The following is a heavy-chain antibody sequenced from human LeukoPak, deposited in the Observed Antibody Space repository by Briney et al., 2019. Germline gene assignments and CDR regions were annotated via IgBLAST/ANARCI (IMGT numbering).Heavy chain of an antibody. CDR2: IVVGSGNT. CDR3: AAETSYVWGSSDFDY. D-gene: IGHD3-16*01. V-gene: IGHV1-58*02. J-gene: IGHJ4*02. CDR1: GFTFTSSA. Sequence: TSVKVSCKASGFTFTSSAMQWVRQARGQRLEWIGWIVVGSGNTNYAQKLQERVTITRDMSTSTAYMELSSLRSEDTAVYYCAAETSYVWGSSDFDYWGQGTLVTVSS.